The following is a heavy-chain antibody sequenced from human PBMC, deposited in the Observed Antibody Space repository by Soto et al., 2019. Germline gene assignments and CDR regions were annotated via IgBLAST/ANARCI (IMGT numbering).Heavy chain of an antibody. J-gene: IGHJ3*02. CDR3: ARNCGGDCYDAFDI. D-gene: IGHD2-21*01. V-gene: IGHV4-59*01. CDR2: IYYSGST. CDR1: GGSISSYY. Sequence: SETLSLTCTVSGGSISSYYWSWIRQPPGKGLEWIGYIYYSGSTNYNPSLKSRVTISVDTSKNQFSLKLSSVTAADTAVYYCARNCGGDCYDAFDIWGQGTMVTVS.